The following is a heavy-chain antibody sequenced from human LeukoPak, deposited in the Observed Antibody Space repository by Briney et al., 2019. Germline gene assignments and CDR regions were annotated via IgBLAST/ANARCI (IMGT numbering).Heavy chain of an antibody. D-gene: IGHD2-2*01. Sequence: GASVKVSCKASGGTFSSYAISWVRQAPGRGLEWMGGIIPIFGTANYAQKFQGRVTITTDESTSTAYMELSSLRSEDTAVYYCARAKASHRQDAFDIWGQGTMVTVSS. J-gene: IGHJ3*02. CDR1: GGTFSSYA. CDR2: IIPIFGTA. V-gene: IGHV1-69*05. CDR3: ARAKASHRQDAFDI.